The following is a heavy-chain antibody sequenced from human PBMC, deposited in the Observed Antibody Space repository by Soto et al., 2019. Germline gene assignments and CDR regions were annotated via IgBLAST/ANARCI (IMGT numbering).Heavy chain of an antibody. CDR2: ISSSSRTI. V-gene: IGHV3-48*02. D-gene: IGHD1-26*01. Sequence: EVQLVESGGGLVQPGGSLRLSCAASGFTFSSYSMNWVRQAPGKGLEWVSYISSSSRTIYYADSVKGRFTISRDNAKNSLYLQMKSLRDADKAVYYCATEGGSLNWFDPWGQGTLVTVSS. CDR1: GFTFSSYS. J-gene: IGHJ5*02. CDR3: ATEGGSLNWFDP.